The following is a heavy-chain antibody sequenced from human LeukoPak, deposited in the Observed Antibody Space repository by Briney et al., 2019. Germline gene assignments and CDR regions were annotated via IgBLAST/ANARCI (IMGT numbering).Heavy chain of an antibody. CDR1: VYTFTSYD. CDR3: AASITCGGVIVIPGSGPFHY. V-gene: IGHV1-8*01. J-gene: IGHJ4*02. CDR2: MNPNRDNT. Sequence: GASVKVSCKASVYTFTSYDINGVRQATGQGREWMGWMNPNRDNTGYAQKFQGRVTMTRNTSISTAYMELSSLRSEDTAVYSCAASITCGGVIVIPGSGPFHYWGQGTLVTVSS. D-gene: IGHD3-16*02.